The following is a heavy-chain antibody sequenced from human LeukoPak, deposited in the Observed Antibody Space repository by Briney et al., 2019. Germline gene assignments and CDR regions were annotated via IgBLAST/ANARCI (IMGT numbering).Heavy chain of an antibody. CDR1: GFTFSSYS. J-gene: IGHJ4*02. D-gene: IGHD1-26*01. CDR3: ARDWPTMGATGS. CDR2: ISSSSSYI. Sequence: PGGSLRLSCAASGFTFSSYSMNWVRQAPGKGLEWVSSISSSSSYIYYADSVKGRFTISRDNAKNSLYLQMNSLRAEDTAVYYCARDWPTMGATGSWGQGTLVTVSS. V-gene: IGHV3-21*01.